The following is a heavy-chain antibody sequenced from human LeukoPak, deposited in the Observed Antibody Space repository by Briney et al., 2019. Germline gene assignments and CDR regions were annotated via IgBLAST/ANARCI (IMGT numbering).Heavy chain of an antibody. CDR1: GFTFSNYA. CDR2: ISGSGDST. V-gene: IGHV3-23*01. CDR3: AKGRAPVSIGNFDY. Sequence: GGSLRLSCAASGFTFSNYAMSWVRQAPGKGLEWVSGISGSGDSTYYADSVKGRFTISRDNSKNTLYLQMNSLRAEDTAVYYRAKGRAPVSIGNFDYWGQGTLVTVSA. J-gene: IGHJ4*02. D-gene: IGHD3-16*01.